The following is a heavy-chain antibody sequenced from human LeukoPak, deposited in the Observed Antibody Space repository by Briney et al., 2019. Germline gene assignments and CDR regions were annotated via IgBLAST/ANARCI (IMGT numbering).Heavy chain of an antibody. D-gene: IGHD5-18*01. CDR3: ARNVDTVMVGGGWFDP. V-gene: IGHV4-28*01. Sequence: SDTLSLTCAVSGYSISSSNWWGWIRQPPGKGLEWIGYIYYSGSTYYNPSLKSRVTMSVDTSKNQFSLKLSSATAVDTAVYYCARNVDTVMVGGGWFDPWGQGTLVTVSS. CDR1: GYSISSSNW. J-gene: IGHJ5*02. CDR2: IYYSGST.